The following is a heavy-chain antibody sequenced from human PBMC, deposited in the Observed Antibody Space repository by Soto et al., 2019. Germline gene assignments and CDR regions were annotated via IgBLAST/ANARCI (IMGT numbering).Heavy chain of an antibody. V-gene: IGHV3-23*01. CDR3: AIDTYYDFWSGYNY. D-gene: IGHD3-3*01. J-gene: IGHJ4*02. CDR1: GFTFSSYA. Sequence: PGGSLRLSCAASGFTFSSYAMSWVRQAPGKGLELVSAISGSGGSTYYADSVKGRFTISRDNSENTLYLQMNSLRAEDTAVYYCAIDTYYDFWSGYNYWGQGTLVTVSS. CDR2: ISGSGGST.